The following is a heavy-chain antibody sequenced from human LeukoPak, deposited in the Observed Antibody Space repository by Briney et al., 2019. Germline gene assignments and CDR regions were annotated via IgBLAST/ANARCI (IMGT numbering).Heavy chain of an antibody. D-gene: IGHD3-10*01. CDR1: GYTFTDYY. J-gene: IGHJ4*02. V-gene: IGHV1-2*02. Sequence: ASVEVSCKASGYTFTDYYVHWVRQAPGQGLEWMGWINPNSGGTNYAQKFQGRVTMTRDTSISTAYMELSRLRSDDTAMYYCARDAITRGIIDYWGQGTLVTVSS. CDR2: INPNSGGT. CDR3: ARDAITRGIIDY.